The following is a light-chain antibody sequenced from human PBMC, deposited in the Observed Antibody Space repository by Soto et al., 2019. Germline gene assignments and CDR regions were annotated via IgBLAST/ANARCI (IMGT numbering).Light chain of an antibody. J-gene: IGLJ2*01. Sequence: QSVLTQPPSASGTPGQRVTISCSGSSSNIASNTVNWYQQLPGTAPKLLIYSNNLRPSGVPDRFSGSRSGTSASLAISGLQSEDEADYYCAAWDASLNAVVFGGGTKLTVL. CDR3: AAWDASLNAVV. CDR1: SSNIASNT. V-gene: IGLV1-44*01. CDR2: SNN.